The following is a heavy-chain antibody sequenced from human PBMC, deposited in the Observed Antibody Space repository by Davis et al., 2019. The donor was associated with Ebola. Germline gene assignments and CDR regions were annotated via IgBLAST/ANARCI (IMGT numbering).Heavy chain of an antibody. CDR2: ISAYNGNT. CDR1: GYTFTSYG. CDR3: ARSSATTRDAFDI. J-gene: IGHJ3*02. Sequence: AASVKVSCKASGYTFTSYGISWVRQAPGQGLEWMGWISAYNGNTNYAQKLQGRVTITADESTSTAYMELSSLRSEDTAVYYCARSSATTRDAFDIWGQGTMVTVSS. V-gene: IGHV1-18*01. D-gene: IGHD4-17*01.